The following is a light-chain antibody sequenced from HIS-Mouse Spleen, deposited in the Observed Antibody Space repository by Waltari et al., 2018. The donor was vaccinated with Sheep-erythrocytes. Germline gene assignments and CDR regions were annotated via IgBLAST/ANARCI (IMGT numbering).Light chain of an antibody. J-gene: IGLJ3*02. CDR3: CSYAGSSTPWV. CDR2: EGS. CDR1: RRDVGSYNF. Sequence: QSALTQPASVSGSPGQSITISCPGTRRDVGSYNFVSWYQQHPGKATKLMIYEGSKRPSGVSNRFSGSKSGNTASLTISGLQAEDEADYYCCSYAGSSTPWVFGGGTKLTVL. V-gene: IGLV2-23*01.